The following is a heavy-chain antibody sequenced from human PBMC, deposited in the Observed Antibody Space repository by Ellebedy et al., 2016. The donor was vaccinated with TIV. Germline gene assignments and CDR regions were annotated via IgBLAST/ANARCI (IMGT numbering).Heavy chain of an antibody. CDR3: ARDYRIAVAGWDWFDP. CDR2: IYYSGST. V-gene: IGHV4-59*12. D-gene: IGHD6-19*01. Sequence: MPSETLSLTCTVSGGSISSYYWSWIRPPPGKGLEWIGYIYYSGSTNYNPSLKSRVTISVDTSKNQFSLKLSSVTAADTAVYYCARDYRIAVAGWDWFDPWGQGTLVTVSS. J-gene: IGHJ5*02. CDR1: GGSISSYY.